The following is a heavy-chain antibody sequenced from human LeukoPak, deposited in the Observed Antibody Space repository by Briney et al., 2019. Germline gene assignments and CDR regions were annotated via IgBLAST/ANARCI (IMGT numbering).Heavy chain of an antibody. V-gene: IGHV3-21*01. CDR2: ISSSSSYI. D-gene: IGHD7-27*01. Sequence: GGSLRLSCAASGFTSSSYAMSWVRQAPGKGLEWVSSISSSSSYIYYADSVKGRFTISRDNAKNSLYLQMNSLRAEDTAVYYCARDPNWGYFDYWGQGTLVTVSS. CDR3: ARDPNWGYFDY. J-gene: IGHJ4*02. CDR1: GFTSSSYA.